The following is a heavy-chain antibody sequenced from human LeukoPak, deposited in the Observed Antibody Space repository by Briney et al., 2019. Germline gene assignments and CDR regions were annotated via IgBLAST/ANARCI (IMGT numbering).Heavy chain of an antibody. J-gene: IGHJ4*02. D-gene: IGHD1-26*01. Sequence: GGSLRLSCAASGFTVSYNSMNWVRQAPGNGLEWVSVIYSGGSTYYADSVKGRFTISRDSSKNTLHLQMNSLRAEDTAVYYCARDSGDSGSYNYFDSWGQGTLVTVSS. CDR2: IYSGGST. V-gene: IGHV3-66*01. CDR1: GFTVSYNS. CDR3: ARDSGDSGSYNYFDS.